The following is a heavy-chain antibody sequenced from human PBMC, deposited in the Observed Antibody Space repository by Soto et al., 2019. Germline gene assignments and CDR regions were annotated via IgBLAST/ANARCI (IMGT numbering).Heavy chain of an antibody. CDR3: ARSEGYCDY. CDR1: GFTFSIYG. V-gene: IGHV3-33*01. CDR2: IWYDGSNK. J-gene: IGHJ4*02. Sequence: QVQLVESGGGVVQPGRSLRLSCASSGFTFSIYGMHWVRQAPGKGLEWVAVIWYDGSNKYYADSVKGRFTISRDNSKNTLYLQMNSMRAEDTAVYYCARSEGYCDYWGQGTLVTVS.